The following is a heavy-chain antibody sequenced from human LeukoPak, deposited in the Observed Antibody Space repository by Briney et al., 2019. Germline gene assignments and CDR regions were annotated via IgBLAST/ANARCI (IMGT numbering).Heavy chain of an antibody. CDR3: ARGSGWYDP. J-gene: IGHJ5*02. Sequence: SETLSLTCTVSGGSISSYYWSWIRQSPEKGLEWIGYIHKSGSTNYNPSLKSRVTMSVDTAKNQFSLNLTSVTAADTAVYSCARGSGWYDPWGQGTLVTVSS. CDR1: GGSISSYY. D-gene: IGHD6-19*01. V-gene: IGHV4-59*01. CDR2: IHKSGST.